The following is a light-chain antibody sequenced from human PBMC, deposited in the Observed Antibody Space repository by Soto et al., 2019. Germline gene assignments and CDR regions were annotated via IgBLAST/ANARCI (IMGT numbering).Light chain of an antibody. CDR3: QQYFTTPMFT. CDR1: QSLLYSPNNQNY. Sequence: VMTQSPDSLAVSLGGRATINCKSSQSLLYSPNNQNYLAWYQQKPGQPPKLLIYWASTRESGVPDRFSGSGSGTDFTLTISSLQAEDVAVYYCQQYFTTPMFTFGQGTKLEIK. V-gene: IGKV4-1*01. J-gene: IGKJ2*01. CDR2: WAS.